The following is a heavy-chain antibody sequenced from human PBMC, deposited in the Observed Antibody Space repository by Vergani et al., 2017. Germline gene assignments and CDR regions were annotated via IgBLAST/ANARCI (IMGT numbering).Heavy chain of an antibody. CDR1: GGSISSGGYY. CDR3: ARWFGVVNYFDY. D-gene: IGHD3-10*01. CDR2: IYYSGST. J-gene: IGHJ4*02. V-gene: IGHV4-31*01. Sequence: QVQLQESGPGLVKPSQTLSLTCTVSGGSISSGGYYWSWIRQHPGKGLEWIGYIYYSGSTYYNPSLKSLVTISVDTSKNQFSRKLSSVTAADTAVYYCARWFGVVNYFDYWGQGTLVTVSS.